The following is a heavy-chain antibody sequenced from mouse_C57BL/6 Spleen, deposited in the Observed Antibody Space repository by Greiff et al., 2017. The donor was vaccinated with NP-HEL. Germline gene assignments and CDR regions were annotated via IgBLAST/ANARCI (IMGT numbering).Heavy chain of an antibody. D-gene: IGHD1-1*01. J-gene: IGHJ4*01. CDR2: IYPGDGDT. Sequence: VQLQQSGPELVKPGASVKISCKASGYAFSSSWMNWVKQRPGKGLEWIGRIYPGDGDTNYNGKFKGKATLTADKSSSTAYMQLSSLTSEDAAVYFCARRWTTVKAMDYWGQGTSVTVSS. CDR1: GYAFSSSW. V-gene: IGHV1-82*01. CDR3: ARRWTTVKAMDY.